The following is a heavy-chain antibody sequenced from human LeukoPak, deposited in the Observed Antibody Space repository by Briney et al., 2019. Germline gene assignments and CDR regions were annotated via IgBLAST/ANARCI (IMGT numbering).Heavy chain of an antibody. CDR2: INHGGST. CDR3: TRDRDNNGYTRYFDL. CDR1: GGSFSGYY. J-gene: IGHJ2*01. V-gene: IGHV4-34*01. Sequence: PSETLSLTCAVYGGSFSGYYWSWIRQPPGKGLEWIGEINHGGSTNYNPSLKSRVTISVDTSKNQFSLKLNSVTAADTAVYYCTRDRDNNGYTRYFDLWGRGTLVTVSS. D-gene: IGHD3-22*01.